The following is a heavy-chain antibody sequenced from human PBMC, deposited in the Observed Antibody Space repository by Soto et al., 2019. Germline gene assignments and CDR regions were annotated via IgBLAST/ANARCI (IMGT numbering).Heavy chain of an antibody. J-gene: IGHJ4*02. D-gene: IGHD2-8*01. V-gene: IGHV3-48*02. CDR3: AKYCSSDVCFDY. Sequence: WGSLRLSCASSGFTFSSCSMNCFRQAPGKGLEWVSFISGSGDTKYYADSVKGRFTISRDNAKNSLYLQMSSLRDEDTAVYYCAKYCSSDVCFDYWGQGTLVTVSS. CDR2: ISGSGDTK. CDR1: GFTFSSCS.